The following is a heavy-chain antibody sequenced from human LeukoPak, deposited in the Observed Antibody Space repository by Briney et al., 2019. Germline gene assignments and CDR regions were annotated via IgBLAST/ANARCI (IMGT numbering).Heavy chain of an antibody. CDR1: GFTFSNAW. CDR2: IKRKTDGGTT. J-gene: IGHJ4*02. D-gene: IGHD3-22*01. CDR3: TTAPPYYYDSSGYDDY. V-gene: IGHV3-15*01. Sequence: GGSLRLSCAASGFTFSNAWMSWVRQAPGKGLEWVGRIKRKTDGGTTDYAAPVKGRFTISRDDSKNTLYLQMNSLKTEDTAVYYCTTAPPYYYDSSGYDDYWGQGTLVTVSS.